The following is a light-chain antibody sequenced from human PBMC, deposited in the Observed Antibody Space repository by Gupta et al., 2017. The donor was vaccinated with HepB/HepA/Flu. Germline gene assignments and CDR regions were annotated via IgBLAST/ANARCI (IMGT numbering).Light chain of an antibody. V-gene: IGKV3-15*01. J-gene: IGKJ4*01. CDR3: KQYDEMPLT. CDR2: AAS. CDR1: QSVDRN. Sequence: EFVMTTSPATLSVSLGQRATLSCRASQSVDRNLAWYQQRPGQAPKFLIYAASTRAAGSPARFSGSGTGTEFTLTISSVQSEDVAVYYCKQYDEMPLTFGGGTKVEIK.